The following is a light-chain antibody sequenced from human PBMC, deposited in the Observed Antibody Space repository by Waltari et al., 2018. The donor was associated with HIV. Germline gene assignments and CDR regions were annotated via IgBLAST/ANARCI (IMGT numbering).Light chain of an antibody. V-gene: IGKV1-39*01. CDR3: QQTYSVSIT. Sequence: QLTLSPSSLSASLGDKVTITCRASQNIKTFLNWYQLRPGKAPRLLIYGVSGLPTGVPSRFTGGGSGADFTLTINNLQPEDFASYFCQQTYSVSITFGPGTRVEI. CDR2: GVS. CDR1: QNIKTF. J-gene: IGKJ5*01.